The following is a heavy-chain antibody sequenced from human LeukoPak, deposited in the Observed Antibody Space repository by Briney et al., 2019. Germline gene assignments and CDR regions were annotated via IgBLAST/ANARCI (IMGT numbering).Heavy chain of an antibody. J-gene: IGHJ5*02. CDR1: GFTFSSYW. CDR3: AREPGSYSHWFDP. CDR2: IKQDGSEK. V-gene: IGHV3-7*01. Sequence: PGGSLRLSCAASGFTFSSYWMSWVRQAPGKGLEWVANIKQDGSEKYYVDSVKGRFTTSRDNAKNSLYLQMNSLRAEDTAVYYCAREPGSYSHWFDPWGQGTLVTVSS. D-gene: IGHD3-10*01.